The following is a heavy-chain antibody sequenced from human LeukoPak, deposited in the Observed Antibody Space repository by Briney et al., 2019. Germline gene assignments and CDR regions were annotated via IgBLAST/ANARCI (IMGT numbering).Heavy chain of an antibody. D-gene: IGHD2-2*01. CDR1: GGSISSGGYY. V-gene: IGHV4-30-4*01. CDR3: ASRYCSSTSCYPWFDP. CDR2: IYYSGST. Sequence: SETLSLTCTVSGGSISSGGYYWSWIRQPPGKGLEWIGYIYYSGSTYYNPSLKSRVTISVDTSKDQFSLKLSSVTAADTAVYYCASRYCSSTSCYPWFDPWGQGTPVTVSS. J-gene: IGHJ5*02.